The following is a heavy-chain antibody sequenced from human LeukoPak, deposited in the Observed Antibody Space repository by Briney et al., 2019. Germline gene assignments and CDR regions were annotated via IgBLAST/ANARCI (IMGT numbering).Heavy chain of an antibody. D-gene: IGHD2-2*01. J-gene: IGHJ5*02. Sequence: GGSLRLSCAASGFTFSSYSMHWVRQAPGKGLEWVSSISSSSSYIYYADSVKGRFTISRDNAKNSLYLQMNSLRAEDTAVYYCARGLGYCSSTSCSKYNWFDPWGQGTLVTVSS. CDR3: ARGLGYCSSTSCSKYNWFDP. V-gene: IGHV3-21*01. CDR1: GFTFSSYS. CDR2: ISSSSSYI.